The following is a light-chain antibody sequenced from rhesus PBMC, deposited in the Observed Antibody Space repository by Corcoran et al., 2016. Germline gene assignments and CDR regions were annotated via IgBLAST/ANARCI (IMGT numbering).Light chain of an antibody. J-gene: IGKJ2*01. CDR1: QSVSSS. V-gene: IGKV3-53*01. Sequence: QVILTQSPATLSLSPGERATLSCRASQSVSSSLAWYQQNPGQAPRLLIYVASSRATGIPDRFSGSGAGTECTLTISSLEPEDFTVYYCQKYSSSPYSFGQGTKVEIK. CDR2: VAS. CDR3: QKYSSSPYS.